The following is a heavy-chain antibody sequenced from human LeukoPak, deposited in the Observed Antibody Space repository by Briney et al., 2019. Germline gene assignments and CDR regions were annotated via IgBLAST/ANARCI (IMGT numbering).Heavy chain of an antibody. D-gene: IGHD3-22*01. CDR1: GFTFSSYA. CDR3: ARVLAPRVVVVTL. Sequence: GSLRLSCAASGFTFSSYAMSWVRQPPGKGLEWIGEINHSGSTNYNPSLKSRVTISVDTSKNQFSLKLSSVTAADTAVYYCARVLAPRVVVVTLWGQGTLVTVSS. CDR2: INHSGST. V-gene: IGHV4-34*01. J-gene: IGHJ4*02.